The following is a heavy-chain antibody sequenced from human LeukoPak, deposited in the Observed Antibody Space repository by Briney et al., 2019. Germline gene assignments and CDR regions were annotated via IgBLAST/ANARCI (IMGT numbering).Heavy chain of an antibody. CDR3: AREKSPDYCSGASCYFDY. CDR2: IYHSGST. Sequence: PSETLSLTCTVSGGSISSYYWSWIRQPPGKGLEWIGYIYHSGSTNYNPSLKSRVTISVDTSKNQFSLKLSSVTAADTAVYYCAREKSPDYCSGASCYFDYWGQGTLVTVSP. CDR1: GGSISSYY. D-gene: IGHD2-15*01. J-gene: IGHJ4*02. V-gene: IGHV4-59*01.